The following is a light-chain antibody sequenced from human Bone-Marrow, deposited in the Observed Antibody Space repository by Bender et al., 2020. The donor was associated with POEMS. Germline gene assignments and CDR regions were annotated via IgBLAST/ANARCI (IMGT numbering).Light chain of an antibody. CDR3: QSSDSSGTSVI. V-gene: IGLV3-25*03. J-gene: IGLJ2*01. Sequence: SSELTQPPSVSVSPGQTARITCFGDVLSQQYVFWYQQRPGQAPVLLISKDTERPSGIPERFSGSTSGTTVTLTISGVQAEDEADYFCQSSDSSGTSVIFGGGTKLTVL. CDR1: VLSQQY. CDR2: KDT.